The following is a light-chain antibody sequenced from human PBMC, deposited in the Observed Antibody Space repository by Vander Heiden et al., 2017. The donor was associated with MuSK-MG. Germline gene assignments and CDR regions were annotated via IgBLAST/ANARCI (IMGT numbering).Light chain of an antibody. CDR2: TAS. CDR1: QDINNH. Sequence: DTQMTQSPSSLSASVGDRVTITCRASQDINNHLAWYQQRPGKVPKLLIYTASTLQSGVPSRFSGSGSGTDFTLTISSLQPEDVATYYCQKYTSAPWTFGQGTKVXIK. CDR3: QKYTSAPWT. J-gene: IGKJ1*01. V-gene: IGKV1-27*01.